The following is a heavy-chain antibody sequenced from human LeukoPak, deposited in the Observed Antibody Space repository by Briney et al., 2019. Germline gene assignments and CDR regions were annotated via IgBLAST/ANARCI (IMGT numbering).Heavy chain of an antibody. V-gene: IGHV1-2*02. CDR1: GYTFSDNY. Sequence: ASVKVSCKASGYTFSDNYIHWMRQAPGQGLEWMGWVNPDNGVTDYAQKFQGRVTMTRDTSISAVYVELSRLRSDDTAVYYCARSDSYTWFDPWGQGTLVTVSS. J-gene: IGHJ5*02. CDR2: VNPDNGVT. CDR3: ARSDSYTWFDP. D-gene: IGHD2-21*01.